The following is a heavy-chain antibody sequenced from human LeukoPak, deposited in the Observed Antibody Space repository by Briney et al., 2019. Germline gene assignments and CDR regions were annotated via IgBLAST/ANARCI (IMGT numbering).Heavy chain of an antibody. D-gene: IGHD3-3*01. CDR3: ARQNDFRLDY. CDR1: GYTFSSYW. J-gene: IGHJ4*02. Sequence: GESLRISYKGSGYTFSSYWIGWVRQMPGKGLEWMGIIYPGDSDTRYSPSLQGQVTISVDTSIDTAYLQWSSLKASDTAIYYCARQNDFRLDYWGQGTLVTVSS. V-gene: IGHV5-51*01. CDR2: IYPGDSDT.